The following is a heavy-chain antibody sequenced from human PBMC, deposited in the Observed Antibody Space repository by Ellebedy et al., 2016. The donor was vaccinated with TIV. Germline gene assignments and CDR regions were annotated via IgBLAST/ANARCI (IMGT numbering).Heavy chain of an antibody. CDR3: AGLPAISDYFFHYYMDV. CDR1: GFRFSNYA. V-gene: IGHV3-21*06. CDR2: ISSGSNFK. J-gene: IGHJ6*03. D-gene: IGHD2-15*01. Sequence: GESLKISXAGSGFRFSNYAMSWVRQAPGKGLEWVSFISSGSNFKYYADSVKGRFTISRDNARNSLFLQMNSLRGEDTGVYYCAGLPAISDYFFHYYMDVWGKGTTVSVSS.